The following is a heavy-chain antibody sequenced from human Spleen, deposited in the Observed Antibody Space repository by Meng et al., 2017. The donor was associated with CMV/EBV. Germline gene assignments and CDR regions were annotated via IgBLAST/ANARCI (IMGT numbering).Heavy chain of an antibody. CDR3: ARVRRAFDS. Sequence: SETLSLTCTVSGSSVSSAFFWGWIRQPPGKGLEWIANIYHTGSTYYNPSLKSRATISVDTSKNLFSLNLTSVTAADTAIYYCARVRRAFDSWGQGTLVTVSS. J-gene: IGHJ4*02. CDR2: IYHTGST. CDR1: GSSVSSAFF. V-gene: IGHV4-38-2*02.